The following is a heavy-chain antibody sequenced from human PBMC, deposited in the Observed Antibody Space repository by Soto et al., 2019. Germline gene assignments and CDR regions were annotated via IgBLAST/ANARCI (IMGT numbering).Heavy chain of an antibody. CDR3: ARHSDYYDSSAIDY. V-gene: IGHV4-39*01. CDR2: IYYSGST. D-gene: IGHD3-22*01. J-gene: IGHJ4*02. CDR1: GGSISSSSYY. Sequence: SETLSLTCTVSGGSISSSSYYWGWIRQPPGRGLEWIGSIYYSGSTYYNPSLKSRVTISVDTSKNQFSLKLSSVTAADTAVCYCARHSDYYDSSAIDYWGQGTLVTVSS.